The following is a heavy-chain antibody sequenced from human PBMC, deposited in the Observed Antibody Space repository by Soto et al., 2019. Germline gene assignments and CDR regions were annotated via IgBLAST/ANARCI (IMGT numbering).Heavy chain of an antibody. V-gene: IGHV4-59*01. D-gene: IGHD2-2*03. CDR1: GDTISSDS. Sequence: SETMSLTCTVSGDTISSDSGSWIRPPPGKGLEWIGNIHYNRNTKYSPSLKSRVTMSVDTSKNHFSLKLISVTTADTAVYFCAREGNLGRWIQPLDSWGQGTLVTVSS. CDR3: AREGNLGRWIQPLDS. J-gene: IGHJ4*02. CDR2: IHYNRNT.